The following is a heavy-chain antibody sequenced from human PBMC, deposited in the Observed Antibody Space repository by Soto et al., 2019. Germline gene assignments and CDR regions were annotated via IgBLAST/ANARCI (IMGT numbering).Heavy chain of an antibody. CDR3: ARVVLTITRGAFDA. CDR2: ISHSGTS. V-gene: IGHV4-4*02. CDR1: GGSISSSHW. D-gene: IGHD3-9*01. Sequence: QVQLQESGPGLVKPSGTLSLTCAVSGGSISSSHWWTWVRQSPGKGLEYIGEISHSGTSNSNPSLKSRVTLSVDKSKNHFSLTLTSVTAADTGVYYCARVVLTITRGAFDAWGQGTLVIVSS. J-gene: IGHJ3*01.